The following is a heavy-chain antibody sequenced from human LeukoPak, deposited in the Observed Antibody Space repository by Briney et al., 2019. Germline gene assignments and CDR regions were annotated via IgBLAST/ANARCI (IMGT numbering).Heavy chain of an antibody. CDR3: ARYDSSGYYYGY. CDR2: IIPIFGTA. J-gene: IGHJ4*02. V-gene: IGHV1-69*05. D-gene: IGHD3-22*01. CDR1: GGTFSSYA. Sequence: GASVKVSCKASGGTFSSYAISWVRQAPGQGLEWMGRIIPIFGTANYAQKFQGRVTITTDESTSTAYMELSSLRSEDTAVYYCARYDSSGYYYGYWGQGTLVTVSS.